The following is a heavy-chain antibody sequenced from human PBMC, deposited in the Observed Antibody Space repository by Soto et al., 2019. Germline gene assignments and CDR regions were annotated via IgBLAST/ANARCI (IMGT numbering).Heavy chain of an antibody. Sequence: ESGGGLVKPGGSLRLSCAASGFTFSNAWMSWVRQAPGKGLEWVGRIKSKTDGGTTDYAAPVKGRFTISRDDSKNTLYLQMNSLKTEDTALYYCTTDGTVGYCSGGSCYRWFDPWGQGTLVTVSS. CDR2: IKSKTDGGTT. CDR3: TTDGTVGYCSGGSCYRWFDP. J-gene: IGHJ5*02. D-gene: IGHD2-15*01. CDR1: GFTFSNAW. V-gene: IGHV3-15*01.